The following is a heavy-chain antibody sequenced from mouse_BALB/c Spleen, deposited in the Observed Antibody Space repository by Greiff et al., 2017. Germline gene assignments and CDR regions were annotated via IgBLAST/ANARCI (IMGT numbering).Heavy chain of an antibody. V-gene: IGHV5-17*02. CDR3: ASFDY. CDR2: ISSGSSTI. CDR1: GFTFSSFG. Sequence: EVQGVESGGGLVQPGGSRKLSCAASGFTFSSFGMHWVRQAPEKGLEWVAYISSGSSTIYYADTVKGRFTISRDNPKNTLFLQMTSLRSEDTAMYYCASFDYWGQGTTLTVSS. J-gene: IGHJ2*01.